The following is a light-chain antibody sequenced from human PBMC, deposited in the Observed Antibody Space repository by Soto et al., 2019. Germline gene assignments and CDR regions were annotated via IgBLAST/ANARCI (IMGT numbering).Light chain of an antibody. CDR2: DVS. V-gene: IGLV2-14*01. CDR1: SSDVGGYNY. CDR3: SSYTSSSSSV. J-gene: IGLJ1*01. Sequence: QSALTQPASVSGSPGQSITISCTGTSSDVGGYNYVSWYQQHPGKAPKLMIYDVSNRPSGVSNRFSGSKSGNTASLTISGLQAEDEADYYCSSYTSSSSSVFATGTKVTVL.